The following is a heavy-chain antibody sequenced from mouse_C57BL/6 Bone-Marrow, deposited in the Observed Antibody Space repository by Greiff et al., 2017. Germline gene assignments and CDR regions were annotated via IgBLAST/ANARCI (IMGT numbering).Heavy chain of an antibody. V-gene: IGHV1-26*01. CDR2: INPNNGGT. CDR3: ARGVY. Sequence: EVQLQQSGPELVKPGASVKISCKASGYTFTDYYMHWVKQSHGQSLEWIGDINPNNGGTSYNQKFKGKATLTVDKSSSTAYMELRSLTSEDSAVYFCARGVYWGQGTTVTVSS. J-gene: IGHJ4*01. CDR1: GYTFTDYY.